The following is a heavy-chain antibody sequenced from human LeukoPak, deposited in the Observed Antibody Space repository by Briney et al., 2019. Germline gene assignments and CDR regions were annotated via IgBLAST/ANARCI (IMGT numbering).Heavy chain of an antibody. CDR1: GYTFTGYY. CDR3: ARWGKYYYDRSGYYY. J-gene: IGHJ4*02. V-gene: IGHV1-2*02. D-gene: IGHD3-22*01. CDR2: IHPNSGGT. Sequence: ASVKVSCKASGYTFTGYYMHWVRQAPGQGLEWMGWIHPNSGGTKYAQRVQGRVTVTRDTSISTVYMELSRLRSDDTTVYYCARWGKYYYDRSGYYYWGQGTLVSVSS.